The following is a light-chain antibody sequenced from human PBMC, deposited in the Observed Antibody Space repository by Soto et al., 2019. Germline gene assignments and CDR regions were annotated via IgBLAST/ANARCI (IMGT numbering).Light chain of an antibody. V-gene: IGLV2-11*01. Sequence: QSALTQPRSVSGSPGQSVTISCTGTSSDVGAYNYVSWYHQHPGKAPKLIIYDVSERPSGVPDRFSGSKSGNTASLTIFGLQAEDEADYYCCSYAGSYTYAVFGGGTQLTVL. CDR2: DVS. CDR1: SSDVGAYNY. J-gene: IGLJ7*01. CDR3: CSYAGSYTYAV.